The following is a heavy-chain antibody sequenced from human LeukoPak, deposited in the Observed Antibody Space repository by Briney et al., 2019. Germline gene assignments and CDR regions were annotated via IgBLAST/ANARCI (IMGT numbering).Heavy chain of an antibody. J-gene: IGHJ4*02. D-gene: IGHD3-9*01. Sequence: PGGSLRLSCAASGFTFSDYSMHWVRQAPGKGLEWVSSISSGSSYIFYADSVKGRFTISRDNAKNSLYLQMNSLRAEDTAVYYCARDRYYDILTGTATPDYWGQGTLVTVSS. CDR1: GFTFSDYS. CDR2: ISSGSSYI. CDR3: ARDRYYDILTGTATPDY. V-gene: IGHV3-21*04.